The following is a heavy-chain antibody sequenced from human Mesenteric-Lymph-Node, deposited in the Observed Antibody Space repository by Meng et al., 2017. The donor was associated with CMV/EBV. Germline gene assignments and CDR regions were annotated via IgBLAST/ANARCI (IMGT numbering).Heavy chain of an antibody. Sequence: SETLSLTCTVDAGYISSGNYFWDWIRQPPGKGLEWIGTVFYGGTTYYNPSLMSRVTISGDTSNNYMSLKLTSVTAADTAVYYCARRNVPGRLYFGESFDYWGQGSLVTVSS. D-gene: IGHD3-10*01. CDR3: ARRNVPGRLYFGESFDY. CDR1: AGYISSGNYF. V-gene: IGHV4-39*02. CDR2: VFYGGTT. J-gene: IGHJ4*02.